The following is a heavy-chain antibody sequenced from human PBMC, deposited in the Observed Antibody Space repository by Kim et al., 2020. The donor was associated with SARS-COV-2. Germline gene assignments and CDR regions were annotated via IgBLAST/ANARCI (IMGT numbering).Heavy chain of an antibody. CDR3: ARSSGYSFFDI. D-gene: IGHD3-22*01. CDR1: GFTFSSYA. V-gene: IGHV3-30*04. J-gene: IGHJ3*02. Sequence: GGSLRLSFAASGFTFSSYAMHWVRQAPGKGLEWVAVISYDGSNKYYADSVKGRFTISRDNSKNTLYLQMNSLRAEDTAVYYCARSSGYSFFDIWGQGTMVTVSS. CDR2: ISYDGSNK.